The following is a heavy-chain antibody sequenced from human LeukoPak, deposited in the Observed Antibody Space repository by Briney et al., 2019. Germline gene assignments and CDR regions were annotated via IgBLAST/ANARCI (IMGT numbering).Heavy chain of an antibody. V-gene: IGHV3-33*01. J-gene: IGHJ5*02. CDR2: IWYDGSNK. CDR1: GFNFRNYG. Sequence: PGKSLRLSCAASGFNFRNYGMHWVRQAPGKGLEWVAVIWYDGSNKYYVDSVEGRFTISRDNSKNTLFLEMDSLRAEDTAVYYCARGFKFYDSRGYDSDGSDDWFDTWGQGILVTVSS. CDR3: ARGFKFYDSRGYDSDGSDDWFDT. D-gene: IGHD3-22*01.